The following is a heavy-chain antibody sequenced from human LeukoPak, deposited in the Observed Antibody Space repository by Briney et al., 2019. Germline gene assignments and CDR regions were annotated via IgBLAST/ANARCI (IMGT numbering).Heavy chain of an antibody. CDR1: EFTFSSYT. J-gene: IGHJ4*02. V-gene: IGHV3-21*01. CDR2: ISSSSTYM. D-gene: IGHD5-18*01. Sequence: PGGSLRLSCAASEFTFSSYTMNWVRQAPGKGLEWVSSISSSSTYMYYADSVKGRFTISRDNAKNSLYLQMNSLGDEDTAVYYCARAGYSYGPRGFDYWGQGTLVTVSS. CDR3: ARAGYSYGPRGFDY.